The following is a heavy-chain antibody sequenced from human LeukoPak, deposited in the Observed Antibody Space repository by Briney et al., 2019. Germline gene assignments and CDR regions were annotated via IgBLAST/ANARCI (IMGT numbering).Heavy chain of an antibody. CDR1: GGSISSGGYY. CDR2: INHSGST. D-gene: IGHD2-15*01. Sequence: PSQTLSLTCTVSGGSISSGGYYWSWIRQPPGKGLEWIGEINHSGSTNYNPSLKSRVTISVDTSKNQFSLKLSSVTAADTAVYYCARGYCSGGSCYSHFDYWGQGTLVTVSS. CDR3: ARGYCSGGSCYSHFDY. J-gene: IGHJ4*02. V-gene: IGHV4-30-2*01.